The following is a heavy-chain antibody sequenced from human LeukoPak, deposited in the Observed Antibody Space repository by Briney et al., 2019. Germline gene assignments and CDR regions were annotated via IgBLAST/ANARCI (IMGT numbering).Heavy chain of an antibody. J-gene: IGHJ4*02. CDR2: MYYSGST. Sequence: LETLSLTCTVSGGSISSYYWSWIRQPPGKGLEWIGSMYYSGSTYYNPSLKSRVTISVNTSRNQFSVKLNSVTAADTAVYYCARDFRYLGLGSPLTNFDYWGQGLLVTVSS. D-gene: IGHD3-10*01. CDR1: GGSISSYY. V-gene: IGHV4-39*07. CDR3: ARDFRYLGLGSPLTNFDY.